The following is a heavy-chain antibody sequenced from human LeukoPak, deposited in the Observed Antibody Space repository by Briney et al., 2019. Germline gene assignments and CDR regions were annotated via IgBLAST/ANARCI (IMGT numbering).Heavy chain of an antibody. D-gene: IGHD1-26*01. CDR3: ARPRVMGATTGWFDP. CDR2: IYYSGST. Sequence: SETLSLTCTVSGGSISSYYWSWIRQPPGKGLEWIGYIYYSGSTNYNPSLKSRVTISVDTSKNQFSLKLSSVTAADTAVYYCARPRVMGATTGWFDPWGQGTLVTVSS. V-gene: IGHV4-59*08. CDR1: GGSISSYY. J-gene: IGHJ5*02.